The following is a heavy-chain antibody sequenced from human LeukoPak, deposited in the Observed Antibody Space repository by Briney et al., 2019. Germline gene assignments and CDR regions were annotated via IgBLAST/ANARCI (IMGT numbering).Heavy chain of an antibody. V-gene: IGHV3-7*02. CDR2: IKQDGSEK. D-gene: IGHD1-26*01. CDR1: GFTFSRYW. CDR3: AGGFYSGSFDP. Sequence: GGSLRLSCAASGFTFSRYWMSWVCQAPGKGLEWVATIKQDGSEKYYVDSVKGRFTISRDNAKNSLYVQMNSLRADDTAVYYCAGGFYSGSFDPWSQGTLVTVSS. J-gene: IGHJ5*02.